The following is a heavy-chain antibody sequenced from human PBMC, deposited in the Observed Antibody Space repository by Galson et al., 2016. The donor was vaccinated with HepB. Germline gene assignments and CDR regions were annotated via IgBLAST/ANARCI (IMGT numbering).Heavy chain of an antibody. J-gene: IGHJ4*02. CDR3: AAHDGDYITPWDY. D-gene: IGHD4-17*01. V-gene: IGHV1-18*04. CDR1: DYTFITYA. Sequence: SVKVSCKASDYTFITYAFTWLRQAPGQGLEWMGWINTYSGYTIYAQNLQGRVTMTTDTSTKIVYMEMRNLKYDDTAVYYCAAHDGDYITPWDYWGQGTLVTVSS. CDR2: INTYSGYT.